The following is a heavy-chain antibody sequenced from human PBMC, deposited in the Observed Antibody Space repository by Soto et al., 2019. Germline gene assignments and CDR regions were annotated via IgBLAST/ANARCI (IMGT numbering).Heavy chain of an antibody. D-gene: IGHD2-15*01. V-gene: IGHV4-39*01. Sequence: SETLSLTCTVSGGSISSSSYYWGWIRQPPGKGLEWIGSIYYSGSTYYNPSLKSRVTISVDTSKNQFSLKLSSVTAADTAVYYCGSGSDSCCYYYYYYMDVWGKGTTVTVSS. J-gene: IGHJ6*03. CDR3: GSGSDSCCYYYYYYMDV. CDR1: GGSISSSSYY. CDR2: IYYSGST.